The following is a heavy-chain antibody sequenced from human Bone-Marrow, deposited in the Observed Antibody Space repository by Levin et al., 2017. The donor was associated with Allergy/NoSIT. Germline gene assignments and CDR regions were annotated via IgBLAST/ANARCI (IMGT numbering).Heavy chain of an antibody. CDR1: FFPFLFSF. D-gene: IGHD6-19*01. CDR2: IKQDGSEK. J-gene: IGHJ4*02. V-gene: IGHV3-7*01. Sequence: SLLLSFSSSFFPFLFSFLSWVRQAPGKGLEWVANIKQDGSEKYYVDSVKGRFTLSRDNAKNSLYLQMNNLRAEDTAVYYCARPGYTSGWSYLGFWGQGILVTVSS. CDR3: ARPGYTSGWSYLGF.